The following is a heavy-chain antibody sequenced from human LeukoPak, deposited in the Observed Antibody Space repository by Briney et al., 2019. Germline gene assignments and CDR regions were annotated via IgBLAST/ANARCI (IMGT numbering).Heavy chain of an antibody. J-gene: IGHJ4*02. D-gene: IGHD3-16*02. CDR3: ARDRPAGGVWGSYRYATPFDY. Sequence: PGGSLRLSCAASGFTFSSYSMNWVRQAPGEGLEWVSSISSSSSYIYYADSVKGRFTISRDNAKNSLYLQMNSLRAEDTAVYYCARDRPAGGVWGSYRYATPFDYWGQGTLVTVSS. V-gene: IGHV3-21*01. CDR1: GFTFSSYS. CDR2: ISSSSSYI.